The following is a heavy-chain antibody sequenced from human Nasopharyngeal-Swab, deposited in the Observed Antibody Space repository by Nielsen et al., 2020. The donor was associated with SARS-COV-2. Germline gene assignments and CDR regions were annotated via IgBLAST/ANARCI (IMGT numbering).Heavy chain of an antibody. D-gene: IGHD3-10*01. V-gene: IGHV5-10-1*01. CDR3: ARRVYGSGEEFDP. J-gene: IGHJ5*02. CDR2: IDPSDSYT. Sequence: PREGLEWMGRIDPSDSYTNYSPSFQGHVTISADKPISTAYLQWSSLKASDTAMYYCARRVYGSGEEFDPWGQGTLVTVSS.